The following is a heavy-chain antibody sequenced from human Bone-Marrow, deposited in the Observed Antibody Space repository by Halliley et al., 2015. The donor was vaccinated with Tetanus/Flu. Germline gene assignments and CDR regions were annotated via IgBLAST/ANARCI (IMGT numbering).Heavy chain of an antibody. D-gene: IGHD7-27*01. J-gene: IGHJ5*02. CDR2: IFYGGRA. Sequence: REGLGNIFYGGRAYHDPSLKSRVSMSLDTSKNQFSLKGRSVTAADTAMYFCARVGIRNRFDPWGQGILVTVSS. V-gene: IGHV4-30-4*01. CDR3: ARVGIRNRFDP.